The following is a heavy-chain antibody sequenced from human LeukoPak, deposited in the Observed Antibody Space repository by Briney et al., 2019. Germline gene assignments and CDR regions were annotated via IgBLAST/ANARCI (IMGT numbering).Heavy chain of an antibody. CDR1: GFTFSSYW. V-gene: IGHV3-7*01. CDR2: IKQDGSEK. CDR3: ARVGLLRLGSPYYYGMDV. Sequence: PGGSLRLSCAASGFTFSSYWMSWVRQAPGKGLEWVANIKQDGSEKYYVDSVKGRFTISRDNAKNSLYLQMNSLRAEDTAVYYCARVGLLRLGSPYYYGMDVWGQGTTVTVSS. D-gene: IGHD3-16*01. J-gene: IGHJ6*02.